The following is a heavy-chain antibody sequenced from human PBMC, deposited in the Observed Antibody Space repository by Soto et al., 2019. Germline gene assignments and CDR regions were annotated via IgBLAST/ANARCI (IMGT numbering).Heavy chain of an antibody. D-gene: IGHD5-18*01. CDR1: GFTFSSYS. CDR3: AREVVDTAMVDFDY. J-gene: IGHJ4*02. V-gene: IGHV3-21*01. Sequence: VQLVESGGGLVKPGGSLRLSCAASGFTFSSYSMNWVRQAPGKGLEWVSSISSSSSYIYYADSVKGRFTISRDNAKNSLYLQMNSLRAEDTAVYYCAREVVDTAMVDFDYWGQGTLVTVSS. CDR2: ISSSSSYI.